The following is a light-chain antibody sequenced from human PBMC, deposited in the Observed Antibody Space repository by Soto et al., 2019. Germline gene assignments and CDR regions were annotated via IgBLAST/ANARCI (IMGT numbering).Light chain of an antibody. V-gene: IGKV3-20*01. CDR3: HQFVSSPYT. Sequence: EIVLTQSPGTLSLSPGERATLSCRASQSVSDNYLAWYQQKPGQAPRLLIYGASSGATGIPGRFRGSGSGTDFTLTISRVEPEDFAVYYCHQFVSSPYTFGQGTKLEI. J-gene: IGKJ2*01. CDR2: GAS. CDR1: QSVSDNY.